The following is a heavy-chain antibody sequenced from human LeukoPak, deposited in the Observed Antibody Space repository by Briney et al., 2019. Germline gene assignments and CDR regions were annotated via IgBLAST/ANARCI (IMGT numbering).Heavy chain of an antibody. CDR3: ARQRFDYGYGMDV. Sequence: GESLKISCKGSGYSFISYWIAWVRQMPGKGLEWMGIIYPGDSDTRYSPSFQGHVTISADKSISTAYLQWSSLKASGTAMYYCARQRFDYGYGMDVWGQGTTVTVSS. V-gene: IGHV5-51*01. J-gene: IGHJ6*02. CDR2: IYPGDSDT. D-gene: IGHD3-16*01. CDR1: GYSFISYW.